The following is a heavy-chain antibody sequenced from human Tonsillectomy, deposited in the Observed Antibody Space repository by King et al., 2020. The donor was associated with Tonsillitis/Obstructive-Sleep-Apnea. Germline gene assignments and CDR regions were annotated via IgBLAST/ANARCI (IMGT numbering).Heavy chain of an antibody. D-gene: IGHD2-15*01. Sequence: VQLVESGGGAVQPGRSLKLSCVGSGFTFSNYAMHWVRQAPGKGLQWVAVRSSDGSATYYADSVKGRFTISRDNSKNTLFLHMNSLRTEDTAVYFCARGGWRGASYYYYGMDVWGQGTTVTVSS. CDR1: GFTFSNYA. CDR3: ARGGWRGASYYYYGMDV. J-gene: IGHJ6*02. CDR2: RSSDGSAT. V-gene: IGHV3-30*04.